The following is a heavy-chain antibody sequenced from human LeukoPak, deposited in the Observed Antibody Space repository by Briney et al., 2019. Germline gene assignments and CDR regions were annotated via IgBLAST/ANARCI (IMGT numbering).Heavy chain of an antibody. CDR2: ISSSGSTT. J-gene: IGHJ3*02. Sequence: GGSLRLSCAASGFTFSDYYMTWIRQAPGKGLEWVSYISSSGSTTNYGDSVKGRFTISRDNAKNSLYLQMNRLRGEDTGVYYCARDYLVGGTDAFDIWGQGTMVTVSS. CDR3: ARDYLVGGTDAFDI. D-gene: IGHD1-1*01. CDR1: GFTFSDYY. V-gene: IGHV3-11*04.